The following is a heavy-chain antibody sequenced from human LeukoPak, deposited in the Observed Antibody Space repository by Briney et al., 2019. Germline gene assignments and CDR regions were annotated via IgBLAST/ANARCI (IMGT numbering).Heavy chain of an antibody. CDR1: GFTFSSYR. D-gene: IGHD2-15*01. J-gene: IGHJ4*02. V-gene: IGHV3-7*03. Sequence: GSLRLSCAASGFTFSSYRMSWVRQAPGKGLEWVANIKQDGSEKYYLDSVKGRFTISRDNAKNSLYLQMNSLRVEDTAIYYCAKSTMRVVVQPFDYWGQGTLVTVSS. CDR2: IKQDGSEK. CDR3: AKSTMRVVVQPFDY.